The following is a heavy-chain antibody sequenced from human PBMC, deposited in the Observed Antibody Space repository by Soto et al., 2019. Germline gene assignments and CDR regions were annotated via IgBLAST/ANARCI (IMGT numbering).Heavy chain of an antibody. CDR2: IYHSGST. Sequence: SETLSLTCAVSGGSISSGGYSWSWIRQPPGKGLEWIGYIYHSGSTYYNPSLKSRVTISVDTSKNQFSLKLSSVTAADTAVYYCARLSFSQLFFGYWGQGTLVTVSS. CDR3: ARLSFSQLFFGY. V-gene: IGHV4-30-2*03. D-gene: IGHD3-10*01. CDR1: GGSISSGGYS. J-gene: IGHJ4*02.